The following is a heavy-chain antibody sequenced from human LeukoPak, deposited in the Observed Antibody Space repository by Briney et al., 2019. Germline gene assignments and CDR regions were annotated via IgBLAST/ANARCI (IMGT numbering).Heavy chain of an antibody. D-gene: IGHD3-10*01. V-gene: IGHV1-18*01. J-gene: IGHJ4*02. CDR1: GYTFTSYG. Sequence: GASVKVSCKASGYTFTSYGISWVRQAPGQGLEWMGWISVYNGNTNYAQKFQGRVTMTRDTSTSTVYMELSSLRSEDTAVYYCARGVPSSPFGMVRGAFDYWGQGTLVTVSS. CDR3: ARGVPSSPFGMVRGAFDY. CDR2: ISVYNGNT.